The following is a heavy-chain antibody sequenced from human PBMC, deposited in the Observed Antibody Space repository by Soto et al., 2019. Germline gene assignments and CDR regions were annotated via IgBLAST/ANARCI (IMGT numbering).Heavy chain of an antibody. D-gene: IGHD2-15*01. Sequence: PGGSLRLSCAASGFTFSSYSMNWVRQAPGKGLEWVSYISSSSTTKYYADYVKGRFTISRDNAKKSQYLKMNSLRAEDTALYFCARDGCSGSNCLNWFGPWGQGTLVTVPQ. CDR3: ARDGCSGSNCLNWFGP. V-gene: IGHV3-48*01. CDR1: GFTFSSYS. J-gene: IGHJ5*02. CDR2: ISSSSTTK.